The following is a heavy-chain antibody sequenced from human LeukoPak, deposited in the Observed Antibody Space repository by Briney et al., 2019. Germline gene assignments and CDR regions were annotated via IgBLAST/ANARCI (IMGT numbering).Heavy chain of an antibody. D-gene: IGHD3-10*01. CDR3: ARDSTRELCGSGSPYWFDP. CDR2: ISSSSSYI. J-gene: IGHJ5*02. Sequence: PGGSLRLSCAASGFTFSSYSMNWVRQAPGKGLEWVSSISSSSSYIYYADSVKGRFTISRDNAKNSLYLQMNSLRAEDTAVYYCARDSTRELCGSGSPYWFDPWGQGTLVTVSS. CDR1: GFTFSSYS. V-gene: IGHV3-21*01.